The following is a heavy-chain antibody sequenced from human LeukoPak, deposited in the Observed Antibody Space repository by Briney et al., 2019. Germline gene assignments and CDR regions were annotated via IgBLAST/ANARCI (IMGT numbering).Heavy chain of an antibody. CDR1: GFTFSSYA. Sequence: PGGSLRLSCAASGFTFSSYAMSWVRQAPGKGLEWVSAISGSGGSTYYADSVKGRFTISRDNSKNTLYLQMNSLRAEDTAVYYCAKVGDDFWSGFSDYWGRGTLVTVSS. CDR3: AKVGDDFWSGFSDY. CDR2: ISGSGGST. V-gene: IGHV3-23*01. J-gene: IGHJ4*02. D-gene: IGHD3-3*01.